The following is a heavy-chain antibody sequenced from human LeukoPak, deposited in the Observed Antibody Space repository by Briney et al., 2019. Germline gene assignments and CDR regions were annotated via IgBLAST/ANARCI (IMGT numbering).Heavy chain of an antibody. CDR1: GGSISSYY. CDR3: ASLRGTAMAYFDY. Sequence: SETLSLTCTVSGGSISSYYWSWIRQPPGKGLEWIGYIYYSGSTNYNPSLKSRVTISVDTSKNQFSLKLSSVTAADTAVYYCASLRGTAMAYFDYWGQGTLVTVPS. CDR2: IYYSGST. J-gene: IGHJ4*02. V-gene: IGHV4-59*08. D-gene: IGHD5-18*01.